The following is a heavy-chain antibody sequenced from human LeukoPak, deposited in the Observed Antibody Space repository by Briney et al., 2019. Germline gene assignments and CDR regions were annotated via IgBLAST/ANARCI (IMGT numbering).Heavy chain of an antibody. D-gene: IGHD3-22*01. Sequence: PSETLSVTCSVSGGSISSYYWSWIRQPPGKGLEWIGYIYYSGSTNYNPSLKSRVTISVDTSKNQFSLKLSSVTAADTAVYYCARDLEDSSGYPGYYFDYWGQGTLVTVSS. J-gene: IGHJ4*02. V-gene: IGHV4-59*01. CDR3: ARDLEDSSGYPGYYFDY. CDR2: IYYSGST. CDR1: GGSISSYY.